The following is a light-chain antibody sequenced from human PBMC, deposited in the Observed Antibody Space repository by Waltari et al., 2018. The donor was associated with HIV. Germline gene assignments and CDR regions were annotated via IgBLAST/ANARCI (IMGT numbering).Light chain of an antibody. CDR3: CSYAGGNNFV. Sequence: SALTQPPSASGSPGQSVTISCTGTISDVGIYDYVSWYQLHTGQAPKLIIFEVNKRPSGVPDRFFGSKSGSAASLTVSGLQAEDEADYYCCSYAGGNNFVFGTGTKVTVL. J-gene: IGLJ1*01. CDR2: EVN. V-gene: IGLV2-8*01. CDR1: ISDVGIYDY.